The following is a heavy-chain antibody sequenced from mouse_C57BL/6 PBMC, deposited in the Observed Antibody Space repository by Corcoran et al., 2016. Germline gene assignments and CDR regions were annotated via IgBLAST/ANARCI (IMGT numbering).Heavy chain of an antibody. V-gene: IGHV9-3*01. J-gene: IGHJ1*03. CDR1: GYTFTTYG. CDR2: INTYSGVP. D-gene: IGHD2-3*01. CDR3: ARYDGSHWYFDV. Sequence: QIQLVQSGPELKKPGETVKISCKASGYTFTTYGMSWVKQAPGKSLKWMGWINTYSGVPTYADDFKGRFAFSLETSASTAYLQINNLKNEDTATYFCARYDGSHWYFDVWGTGTTVTVSS.